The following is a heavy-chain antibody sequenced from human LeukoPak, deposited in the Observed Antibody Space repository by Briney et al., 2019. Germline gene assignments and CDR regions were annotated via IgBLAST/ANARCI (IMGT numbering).Heavy chain of an antibody. CDR1: GVSVRGYY. CDR2: ISDRGRT. V-gene: IGHV4-34*01. Sequence: MPSETLSLTCAVYGVSVRGYYWSWIRQPPGKGLEWIGEISDRGRTHYNPSLESRVSMSVDTSKNQFALQLNSVTAADTAVYYCARVPLRFLEPFDYWGQGILVTVSS. D-gene: IGHD3-3*01. CDR3: ARVPLRFLEPFDY. J-gene: IGHJ4*02.